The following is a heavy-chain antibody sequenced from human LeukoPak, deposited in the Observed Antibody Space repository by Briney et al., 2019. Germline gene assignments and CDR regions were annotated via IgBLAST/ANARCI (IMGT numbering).Heavy chain of an antibody. V-gene: IGHV1-18*01. J-gene: IGHJ4*02. Sequence: HGASVKVSCKASGYTFTSYGISWVRQAPGQGLEWMGWISAYNGNTNYAQKLQGRVTMTTDTSTSTAYMELRSLRSDDTAVYYCARVPASRYSGYVAVDYWGQGTLVTVSS. CDR3: ARVPASRYSGYVAVDY. CDR2: ISAYNGNT. D-gene: IGHD5-12*01. CDR1: GYTFTSYG.